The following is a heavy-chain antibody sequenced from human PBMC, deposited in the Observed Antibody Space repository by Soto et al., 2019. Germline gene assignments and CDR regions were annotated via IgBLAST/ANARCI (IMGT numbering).Heavy chain of an antibody. CDR2: ISGSGGST. D-gene: IGHD6-6*01. J-gene: IGHJ4*02. CDR3: AKNWDTTFSSSSH. Sequence: EVQLLESGGGLLQPGGSLRLSCAASGFTFSTYAMSWVRQAPGKGLEWVSAISGSGGSTYYADSVKGRFTISRDKSKNTLFLQMNSLRAEDTALYYCAKNWDTTFSSSSHWGQGTLVTVSS. V-gene: IGHV3-23*01. CDR1: GFTFSTYA.